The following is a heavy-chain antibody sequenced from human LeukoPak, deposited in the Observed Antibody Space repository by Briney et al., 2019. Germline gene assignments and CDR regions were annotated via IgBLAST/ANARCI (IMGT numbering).Heavy chain of an antibody. CDR3: VRLSNWNYRI. D-gene: IGHD1-7*01. Sequence: GESLKISCKGSGYNFTSYWIGWVRQMPGKGLEWMGIIYPGDSDTRYSPSFQGQVTFSADKSISTAYLQWSSLKASDTAMYYCVRLSNWNYRIWGQGTLVTVSS. V-gene: IGHV5-51*01. J-gene: IGHJ4*02. CDR1: GYNFTSYW. CDR2: IYPGDSDT.